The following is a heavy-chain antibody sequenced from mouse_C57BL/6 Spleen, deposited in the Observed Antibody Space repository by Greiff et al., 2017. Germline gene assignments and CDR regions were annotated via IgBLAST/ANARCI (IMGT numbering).Heavy chain of an antibody. Sequence: VQLQQSGPELVKPGASVKISCKASGYAFSSSWMNWVKQRPGKGLEWIGRIYPGDGDTNYNGKFKGKATLTADKSSSTAYMQLSSLTSEDSAVYFCARYATVRYYAMDYWGQGTSVTVSS. CDR3: ARYATVRYYAMDY. D-gene: IGHD1-1*01. J-gene: IGHJ4*01. V-gene: IGHV1-82*01. CDR1: GYAFSSSW. CDR2: IYPGDGDT.